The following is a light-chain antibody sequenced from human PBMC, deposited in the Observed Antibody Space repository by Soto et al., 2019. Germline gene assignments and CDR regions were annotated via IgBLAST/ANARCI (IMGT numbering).Light chain of an antibody. Sequence: EIVMTQSPATLSVSPGERAALSCRASQSVDSNLAWYQQKPGQAPRLLIYGASTRATGIPARFSGSGSGTEFTLTISSLQSEDFAVYYCQQYNNWPRTFGQGTKVETK. V-gene: IGKV3-15*01. CDR2: GAS. CDR3: QQYNNWPRT. CDR1: QSVDSN. J-gene: IGKJ1*01.